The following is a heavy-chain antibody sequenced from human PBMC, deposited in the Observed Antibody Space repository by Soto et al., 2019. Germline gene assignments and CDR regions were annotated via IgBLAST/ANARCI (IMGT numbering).Heavy chain of an antibody. Sequence: GGSLRLSCAASGFTVSSNYMSWVRQAPGKGLEWVPVIYSGGSTYYADSVKGRFTISRDTSKNTLYLQMNSLRAEDTAVYYCARERPHLRYYFDNWGQGTLVTVSS. CDR1: GFTVSSNY. CDR3: ARERPHLRYYFDN. V-gene: IGHV3-53*01. J-gene: IGHJ4*02. CDR2: IYSGGST.